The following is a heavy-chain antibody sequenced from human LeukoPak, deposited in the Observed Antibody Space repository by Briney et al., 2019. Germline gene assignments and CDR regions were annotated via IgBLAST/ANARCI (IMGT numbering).Heavy chain of an antibody. CDR1: GGSISGGSYY. V-gene: IGHV4-39*01. CDR3: AGHGGQYNWSPSD. J-gene: IGHJ4*02. D-gene: IGHD1-20*01. CDR2: IYYSGNT. Sequence: SETLSLTCTVSGGSISGGSYYWGWIRQPPGKGLEWVASIYYSGNTYYNPSLKSRVTMSVDTSKNQFSLKLSSVTAADTAVYYCAGHGGQYNWSPSDWGQGTLVTVSS.